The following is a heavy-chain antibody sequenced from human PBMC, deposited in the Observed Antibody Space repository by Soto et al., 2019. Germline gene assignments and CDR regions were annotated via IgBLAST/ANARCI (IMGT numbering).Heavy chain of an antibody. Sequence: EVQLVESGGGLVQPGGSLGLSCSASGFTFRVYSMNWVRQAPGKGLEWVSYITSDERTIHYADSVKGRFTISRDNAKNSVDLQMTSLRDEDTAVYYCARSVEGHFDFWGQGILVTVSS. CDR2: ITSDERTI. V-gene: IGHV3-48*02. CDR3: ARSVEGHFDF. J-gene: IGHJ4*01. D-gene: IGHD6-19*01. CDR1: GFTFRVYS.